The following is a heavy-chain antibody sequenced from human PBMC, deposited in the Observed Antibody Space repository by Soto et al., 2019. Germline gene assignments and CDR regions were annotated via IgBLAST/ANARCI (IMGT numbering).Heavy chain of an antibody. CDR3: ARGGSLPDYYYYMDV. CDR2: IWYDGSNK. J-gene: IGHJ6*03. D-gene: IGHD3-10*01. Sequence: PGGSLRLSCAASGFTFSSYGMHWVRQAPGKGLEWVAVIWYDGSNKYYADSVKGRFTISRDNSKNTLYLQMNSLRAEDTAVYYCARGGSLPDYYYYMDVWAKGPRSPSP. V-gene: IGHV3-33*01. CDR1: GFTFSSYG.